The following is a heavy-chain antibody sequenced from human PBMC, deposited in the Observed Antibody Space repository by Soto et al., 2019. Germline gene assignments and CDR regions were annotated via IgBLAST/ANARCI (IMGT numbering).Heavy chain of an antibody. D-gene: IGHD2-15*01. CDR3: AKDLGYCSGGSCYVYFDY. Sequence: GGSLRLSCAASGFTFSSYAMSWVRQAPGKGLEWVSAISGSGGSTYYADSVKGRFTISRDNSKNTLYLQMNSLRAEDTAVYYCAKDLGYCSGGSCYVYFDYWGQGTLVTVSS. J-gene: IGHJ4*02. CDR1: GFTFSSYA. CDR2: ISGSGGST. V-gene: IGHV3-23*01.